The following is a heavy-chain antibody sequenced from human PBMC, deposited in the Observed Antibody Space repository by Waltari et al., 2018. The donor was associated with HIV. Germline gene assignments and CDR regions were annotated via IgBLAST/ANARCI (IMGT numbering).Heavy chain of an antibody. V-gene: IGHV1-8*01. CDR3: ARGGEMGAPYVGMDV. J-gene: IGHJ6*02. D-gene: IGHD3-10*01. Sequence: QAQLVQSGAEVKRPGASVKVSCKASGYTFSNYDFNWVRQATGQGLEWMGWMNPNSGNSGVVQKFQGRVTMTRATSISTAYMGLSSLGSEDTAVYYCARGGEMGAPYVGMDVWGQGTTVTVSS. CDR2: MNPNSGNS. CDR1: GYTFSNYD.